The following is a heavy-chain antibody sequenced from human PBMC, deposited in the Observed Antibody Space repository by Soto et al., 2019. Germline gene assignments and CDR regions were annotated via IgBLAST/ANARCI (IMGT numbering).Heavy chain of an antibody. D-gene: IGHD1-26*01. CDR2: IYYSGNT. CDR3: ARVSGSYYHVYYFDY. Sequence: SETLSLTCTVSGGSVSSANYYWGWIRQPPGKGLEWIGSIYYSGNTNYNPSLNSRVTISADTSKNQFSLRLSSVTAADTAVYYCARVSGSYYHVYYFDYWGQGTLVTVSS. CDR1: GGSVSSANYY. J-gene: IGHJ4*02. V-gene: IGHV4-61*01.